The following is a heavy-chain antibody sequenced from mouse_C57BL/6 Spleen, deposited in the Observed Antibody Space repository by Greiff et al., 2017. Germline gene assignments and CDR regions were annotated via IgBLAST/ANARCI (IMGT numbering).Heavy chain of an antibody. D-gene: IGHD1-1*01. V-gene: IGHV5-4*01. CDR1: GFTFSSYA. J-gene: IGHJ3*01. Sequence: EVMLVESGGGLVKPGGSLKLSCAASGFTFSSYAMSWVRQTPEKRLEWVATISDGGSYTYYPDNVKGRFTMSRDNAKNTLYLQMSHLKSEDTAMYYGERDQIYYDGSSYVWFAYWGQGTLVTVSA. CDR2: ISDGGSYT. CDR3: ERDQIYYDGSSYVWFAY.